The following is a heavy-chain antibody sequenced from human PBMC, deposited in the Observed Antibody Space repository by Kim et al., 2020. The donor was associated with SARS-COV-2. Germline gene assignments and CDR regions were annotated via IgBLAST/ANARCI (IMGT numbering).Heavy chain of an antibody. CDR1: GGSISSGDYY. CDR3: VRSNYFDSSGGPLLDP. D-gene: IGHD3-22*01. Sequence: SETLSLTCTVSGGSISSGDYYWSWIRQPPGKGLEWIGYIYFSGTTYYNPSLKSRVSISIDTSKNQFSLKLTSVTAADTAMYYCVRSNYFDSSGGPLLDPWGRGTLVTVSS. J-gene: IGHJ5*02. CDR2: IYFSGTT. V-gene: IGHV4-30-4*01.